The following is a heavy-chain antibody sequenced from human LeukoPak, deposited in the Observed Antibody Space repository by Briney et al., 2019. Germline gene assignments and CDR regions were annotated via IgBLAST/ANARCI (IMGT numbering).Heavy chain of an antibody. D-gene: IGHD2-15*01. J-gene: IGHJ4*02. CDR2: IYYSGST. V-gene: IGHV4-59*01. CDR3: ARAKGYCSGGSCYFDY. Sequence: XTVXXGSXXXYYWGWLRQPPGKGLEWIGYIYYSGSTNYNPSLKSRVTISVDTSKNQFSLKLSSVTAADTAVYYCARAKGYCSGGSCYFDYWGQGTLVTVSS. CDR1: XGSXXXYY.